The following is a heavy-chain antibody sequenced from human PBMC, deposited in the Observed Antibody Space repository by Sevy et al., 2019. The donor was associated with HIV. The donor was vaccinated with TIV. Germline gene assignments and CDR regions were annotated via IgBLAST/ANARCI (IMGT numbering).Heavy chain of an antibody. J-gene: IGHJ6*03. CDR3: AVSIEAAGDSYYYYYMYV. Sequence: ASVKVSCKTSGGTFSSYAISWVRQAPGQGLEWMGGIIPIFGKTNYAQKFQGRVTITADKSTSTAYMELSSLRSEDTAVYYCAVSIEAAGDSYYYYYMYVWGKGNTVTVSS. D-gene: IGHD6-13*01. V-gene: IGHV1-69*06. CDR1: GGTFSSYA. CDR2: IIPIFGKT.